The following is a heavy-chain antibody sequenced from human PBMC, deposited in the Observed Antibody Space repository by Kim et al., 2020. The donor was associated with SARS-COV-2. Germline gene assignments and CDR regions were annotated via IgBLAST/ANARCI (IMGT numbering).Heavy chain of an antibody. CDR2: I. D-gene: IGHD1-1*01. Sequence: IYYADSVKGRFTISRDNAKNSLNLQMNSLRAEDTAVYYCARGTYVAGRDYWGQGTLVTVSS. J-gene: IGHJ4*02. CDR3: ARGTYVAGRDY. V-gene: IGHV3-48*03.